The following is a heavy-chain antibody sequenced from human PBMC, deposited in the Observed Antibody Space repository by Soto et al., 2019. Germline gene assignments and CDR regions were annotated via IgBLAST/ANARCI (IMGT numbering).Heavy chain of an antibody. D-gene: IGHD6-13*01. CDR3: ARDGYTNSWYLF. Sequence: SVKVSCKASGGTFSSYAISWVRQAPGQGLEWMGGIIPIFGTANYAQKFQGRVTMTTDTSTNTAYMELRSLGSDDTAVYYCARDGYTNSWYLFWGQGTLVTVSS. CDR2: IIPIFGTA. V-gene: IGHV1-69*05. J-gene: IGHJ4*02. CDR1: GGTFSSYA.